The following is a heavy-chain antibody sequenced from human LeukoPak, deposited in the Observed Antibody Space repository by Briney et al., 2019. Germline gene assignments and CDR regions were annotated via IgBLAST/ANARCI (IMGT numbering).Heavy chain of an antibody. J-gene: IGHJ4*02. CDR3: ARIHYYDSRVDY. Sequence: GGSLRLSCAASGFTVSSNYMNWVRQAPGRGLEWVSVIYSGGNTYYADSVKGRFTLSRDNSKNTLYLQMNSLRAEDTAVYYCARIHYYDSRVDYWGQGTLVTVSS. CDR1: GFTVSSNY. D-gene: IGHD3-22*01. CDR2: IYSGGNT. V-gene: IGHV3-53*01.